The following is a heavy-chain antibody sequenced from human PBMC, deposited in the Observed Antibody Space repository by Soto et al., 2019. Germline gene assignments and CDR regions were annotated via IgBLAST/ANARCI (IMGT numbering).Heavy chain of an antibody. CDR1: GFTFSDYY. CDR3: ARPTNYDFWSGYYTGGAFDI. D-gene: IGHD3-3*01. V-gene: IGHV3-11*01. Sequence: GGSLRLSCAASGFTFSDYYMSWIRQAPGKGLEWVSYISSSGSTIYYADSVKGRFTSSRDNAKNSLYLQMNSLRAEDTAVYYCARPTNYDFWSGYYTGGAFDIWGQGTMVTVSS. J-gene: IGHJ3*02. CDR2: ISSSGSTI.